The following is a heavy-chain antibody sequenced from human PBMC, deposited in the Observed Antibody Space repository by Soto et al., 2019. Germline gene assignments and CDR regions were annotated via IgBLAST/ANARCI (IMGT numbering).Heavy chain of an antibody. CDR3: ARGRSRILYGMDV. CDR1: GASIRSGDYY. D-gene: IGHD3-3*01. V-gene: IGHV4-30-4*01. CDR2: IYYSGST. Sequence: SVTLTLTCTVSGASIRSGDYYWSWIRQPPGKGLEWIGYIYYSGSTHYNPSLKSRVTISVDTSKNQFSLKLSSVTAADTAVYYCARGRSRILYGMDVWGQGTTVTVSS. J-gene: IGHJ6*02.